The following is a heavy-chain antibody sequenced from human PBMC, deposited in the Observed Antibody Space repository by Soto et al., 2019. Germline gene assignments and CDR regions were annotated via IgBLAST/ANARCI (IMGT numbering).Heavy chain of an antibody. CDR1: GFTFSNYA. V-gene: IGHV3-23*01. Sequence: EVQLLESGGGLVQPGGSLRLSCAAPGFTFSNYAMNWVRQPPGKGLEWVSVISGSGGSTYYADSVKGRFTISRHNSKNTLYLQMNSLRGEDTAVYYCARRSSGWYFEYWGQGALVTVSS. D-gene: IGHD6-19*01. J-gene: IGHJ4*02. CDR2: ISGSGGST. CDR3: ARRSSGWYFEY.